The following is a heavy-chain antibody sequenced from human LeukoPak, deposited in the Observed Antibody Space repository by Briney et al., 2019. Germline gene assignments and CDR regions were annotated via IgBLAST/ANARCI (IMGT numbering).Heavy chain of an antibody. CDR1: GFTFSSYG. Sequence: GRSLRLSCAASGFTFSSYGMHWVRHAPGKGLDGVVVIWSDGSNKYYADSVKGRFTISRDDSKNTLYLEMNSLRGEDTPVYYCARATYGSGSFYGPSDWGQGTLVTVSS. J-gene: IGHJ1*01. CDR2: IWSDGSNK. CDR3: ARATYGSGSFYGPSD. D-gene: IGHD3-10*01. V-gene: IGHV3-33*01.